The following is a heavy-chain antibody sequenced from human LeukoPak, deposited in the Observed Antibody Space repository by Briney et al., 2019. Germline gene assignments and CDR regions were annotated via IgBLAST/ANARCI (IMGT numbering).Heavy chain of an antibody. V-gene: IGHV3-23*01. CDR1: GFTFDVSA. Sequence: GGSLRLSSAASGFTFDVSAMDWVRQAPGKGLEWVSASGNAGDTYYADSVKGRFTISRDNSKKMLFLQMTSLRAEDTAVYYCAKKTPGNYPYDYWGQGTLVTVSP. D-gene: IGHD3-22*01. CDR2: SGNAGDT. CDR3: AKKTPGNYPYDY. J-gene: IGHJ4*02.